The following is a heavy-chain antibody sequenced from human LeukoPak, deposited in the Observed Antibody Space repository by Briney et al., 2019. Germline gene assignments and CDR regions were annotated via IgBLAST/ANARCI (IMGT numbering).Heavy chain of an antibody. D-gene: IGHD6-13*01. J-gene: IGHJ5*02. CDR2: INPNSGGT. V-gene: IGHV1-2*02. Sequence: VASVKVSCKASGYTFTGYYMHWVRQAPGQGLEWMGWINPNSGGTNYAQKFQGRVTMTRDTSISTAYMELSRLRSDDTAVYYCASVRPSSSWYGHWFDPWGQGTLVTVSS. CDR3: ASVRPSSSWYGHWFDP. CDR1: GYTFTGYY.